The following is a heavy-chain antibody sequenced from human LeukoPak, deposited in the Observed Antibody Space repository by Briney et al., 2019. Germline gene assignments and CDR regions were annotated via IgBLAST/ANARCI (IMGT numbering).Heavy chain of an antibody. D-gene: IGHD2-15*01. CDR2: ISYDGSNK. V-gene: IGHV3-30*03. Sequence: PGGSLRLSCAASGFTFSSYSMNWVRQAPGKGLEWVAVISYDGSNKYYADSVKGRFTISRDNSKNTLYLQMNSLRAEDTAVYYCARARDIVVVVAAPHWFDPWGQGTLVTVSS. CDR3: ARARDIVVVVAAPHWFDP. CDR1: GFTFSSYS. J-gene: IGHJ5*02.